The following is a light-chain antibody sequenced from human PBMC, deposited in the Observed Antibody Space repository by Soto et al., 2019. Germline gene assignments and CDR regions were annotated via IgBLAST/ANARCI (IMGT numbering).Light chain of an antibody. CDR3: QQHQNDPPT. V-gene: IGKV1-5*01. Sequence: IQNTQSPSTLSASEADRVTITCRASQSISSLLAWYQQKPGKAPKLLIYDASSLESGVPSRFSGSGSGTEFTLTICSLQPDDFATHYCQQHQNDPPTFGQGARWIP. J-gene: IGKJ1*01. CDR1: QSISSL. CDR2: DAS.